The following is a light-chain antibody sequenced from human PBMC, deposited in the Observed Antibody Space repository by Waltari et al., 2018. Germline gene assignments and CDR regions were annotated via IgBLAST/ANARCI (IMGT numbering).Light chain of an antibody. CDR1: SSDVGGYNY. CDR2: EVS. V-gene: IGLV2-8*01. J-gene: IGLJ1*01. Sequence: QSALTQPPSASGSPGQSVTISCTGTSSDVGGYNYVSWYQQHPGKAPKLMMYEVSKRPSGVPDRFSGSKTGNTASLTVSGLQAEDDADYYCSSYAGSNAYVFGTGTKVTVL. CDR3: SSYAGSNAYV.